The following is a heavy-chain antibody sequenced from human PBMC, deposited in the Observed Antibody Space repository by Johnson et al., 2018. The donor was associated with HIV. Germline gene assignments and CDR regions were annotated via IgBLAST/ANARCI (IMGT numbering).Heavy chain of an antibody. CDR2: IKSKTDSGTR. V-gene: IGHV3-15*01. D-gene: IGHD1/OR15-1a*01. Sequence: VQLVESGGGVVQPGRSLRLSCAASGFTFTNAWMSWVRQAPGKGLEWVGHIKSKTDSGTRDYAAPVKGRFSISRDDSENTLYLQMNSLKTEDTAIYYCCTGGGVWQQRGNTWGQGKMVTV. CDR1: GFTFTNAW. J-gene: IGHJ3*01. CDR3: CTGGGVWQQRGNT.